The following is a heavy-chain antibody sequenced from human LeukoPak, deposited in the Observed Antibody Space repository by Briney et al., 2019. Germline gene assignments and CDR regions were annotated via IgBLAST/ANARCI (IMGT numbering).Heavy chain of an antibody. CDR1: GFTFSDYY. Sequence: GGSLRLSCAASGFTFSDYYMSWIRQAPGKGLEWVSYISSSGSTIYYADSVKGRFTISRDNAKNSLYLQMNSLRAEDTAVYYCARDARPRAVTTVRAFDIWGQGTMVTVSS. CDR2: ISSSGSTI. CDR3: ARDARPRAVTTVRAFDI. J-gene: IGHJ3*02. D-gene: IGHD4-17*01. V-gene: IGHV3-11*01.